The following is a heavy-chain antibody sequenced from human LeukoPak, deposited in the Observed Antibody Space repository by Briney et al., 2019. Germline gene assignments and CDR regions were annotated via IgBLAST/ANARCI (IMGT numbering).Heavy chain of an antibody. Sequence: GGSLRLSCAASGFTVSSNYMSWVRQAPGKGLEWVAVISYDGSNKYYADSVKGRFTISRDNSKNTLYLQMNSLRAEDTAVYYCAREEYQLLWRSYFDYWGQGTLVTVSS. CDR1: GFTVSSNY. CDR2: ISYDGSNK. V-gene: IGHV3-30-3*01. J-gene: IGHJ4*02. CDR3: AREEYQLLWRSYFDY. D-gene: IGHD2-2*01.